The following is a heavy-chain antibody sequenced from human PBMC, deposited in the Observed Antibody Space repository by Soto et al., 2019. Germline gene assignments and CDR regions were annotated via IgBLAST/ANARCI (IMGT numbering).Heavy chain of an antibody. J-gene: IGHJ4*02. Sequence: ASVKVSCKASGYTFTGYYMHWVRQAPGQGLEWMGWINPNSGGTNYAQKFQGWVTMTRDTSISTAYMELSRLRSDDTAVYYCARTDYSNYGNFDYWGQGTLVTVSS. V-gene: IGHV1-2*04. CDR1: GYTFTGYY. D-gene: IGHD4-4*01. CDR2: INPNSGGT. CDR3: ARTDYSNYGNFDY.